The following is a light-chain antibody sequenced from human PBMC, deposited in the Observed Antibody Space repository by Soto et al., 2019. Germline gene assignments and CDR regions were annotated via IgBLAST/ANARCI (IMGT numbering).Light chain of an antibody. CDR2: WAS. CDR3: QQYYSLPYT. V-gene: IGKV4-1*01. CDR1: QSVLYSSNNKNY. J-gene: IGKJ2*01. Sequence: DIVMTQSPDSLAVSLGERATINCKSSQSVLYSSNNKNYLVWYQQKSGQPPKLLISWASTRESGVPDRFSGDGSGTDFTLTISSLQAEDVGVYYCQQYYSLPYTFGQGTKLEIK.